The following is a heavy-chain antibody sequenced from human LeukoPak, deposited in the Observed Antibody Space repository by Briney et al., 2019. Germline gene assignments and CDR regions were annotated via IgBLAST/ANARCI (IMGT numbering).Heavy chain of an antibody. CDR1: GGSISDYY. V-gene: IGHV4-59*08. CDR2: IYYSGST. CDR3: ARRSTSWFDP. Sequence: PSETLSLTCTVSGGSISDYYWSWIRQPPGKGLEWIGYIYYSGSTNYNPSLKSRVTISVDTSKNQFSLKLSSVTAADTAVYYCARRSTSWFDPWGQGTLVTVSS. J-gene: IGHJ5*02.